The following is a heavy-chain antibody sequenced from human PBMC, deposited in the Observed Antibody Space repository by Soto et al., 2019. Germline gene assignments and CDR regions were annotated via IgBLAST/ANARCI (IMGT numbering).Heavy chain of an antibody. CDR3: ARANYYDTLTGYYPRGGMDH. D-gene: IGHD3-9*01. CDR2: INHSGST. Sequence: SETLALTCAVYGGSFSCYYWRCIRQPPGKVLELIGEINHSGSTNYKPSLKSRVTISVDTSKNQFSLKLSSVTAADTAVYYCARANYYDTLTGYYPRGGMDHWGQGTTDTDSS. V-gene: IGHV4-34*01. CDR1: GGSFSCYY. J-gene: IGHJ6*02.